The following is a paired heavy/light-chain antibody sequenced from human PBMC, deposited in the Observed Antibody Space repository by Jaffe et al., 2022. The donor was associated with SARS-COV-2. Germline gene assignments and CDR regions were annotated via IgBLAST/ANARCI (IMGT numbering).Heavy chain of an antibody. V-gene: IGHV3-74*01. CDR2: IETDGTRT. J-gene: IGHJ4*02. CDR1: GFTFSSHW. D-gene: IGHD3-10*01. CDR3: GRFASGTFF. Sequence: EVHLVESGGGLVQPGGSLRLSCAASGFTFSSHWMHWVRQAPGGGLVWVSQIETDGTRTSYADSVRGRFTISRDNAKNTLYLQMDSLRADDTAVYYCGRFASGTFFWGQGTLVIVSS.
Light chain of an antibody. CDR1: QSVLNSSNNKNC. V-gene: IGKV4-1*01. CDR3: HQCYSPPYT. J-gene: IGKJ2*01. CDR2: WAS. Sequence: DIVMTQSPDSLAVSLGERATINCKSSQSVLNSSNNKNCLLWYQQKPGQPPRLLIYWASTRESGVPDRFSGSGSGTDFTLTINSLQAEDVAVYYCHQCYSPPYTFGQGTKLEI.